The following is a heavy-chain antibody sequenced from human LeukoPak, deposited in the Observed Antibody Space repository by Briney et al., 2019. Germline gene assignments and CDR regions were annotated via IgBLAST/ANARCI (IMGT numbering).Heavy chain of an antibody. CDR2: IYYSGST. CDR3: ARVHRTYYYYYYMDV. D-gene: IGHD1-14*01. V-gene: IGHV4-59*01. CDR1: GGSIRNYY. J-gene: IGHJ6*03. Sequence: SETLSLTCTVSGGSIRNYYWSWIRQPPGKGLEWIGYIYYSGSTNYNPSLKSRVTISVDTSKNQFSLKLSSVTAADTAVYYCARVHRTYYYYYYMDVWGKGTTVTVSS.